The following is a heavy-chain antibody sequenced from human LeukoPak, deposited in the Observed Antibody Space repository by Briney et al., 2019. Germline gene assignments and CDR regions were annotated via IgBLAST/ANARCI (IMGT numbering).Heavy chain of an antibody. D-gene: IGHD2-21*01. CDR3: VRDHLWSFDI. Sequence: GGSLRLSCAASGFTFSSYSMNWVRQAPGKGPEWVSYITSSGSNKYYADSVKGRFTISRDDAKNSLYLQMNSLRAEDTALYYCVRDHLWSFDIWAQGTVVTVSS. J-gene: IGHJ3*02. CDR2: ITSSGSNK. CDR1: GFTFSSYS. V-gene: IGHV3-48*04.